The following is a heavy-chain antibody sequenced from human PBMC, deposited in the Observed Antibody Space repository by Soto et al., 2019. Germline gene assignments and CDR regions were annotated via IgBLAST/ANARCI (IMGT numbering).Heavy chain of an antibody. J-gene: IGHJ4*02. Sequence: QVQLVQSGAEVKKPGSSVKVSCKASGGTFSSYTVNWVRQAPRQGLEWMGRIIPTLDTTNYAQKFQGRVTITADKSTSTAYMELNSLTSQDTAVYYCASSGSGSGYSVNRFWGQGTLVTVSS. D-gene: IGHD3-10*01. CDR2: IIPTLDTT. CDR3: ASSGSGSGYSVNRF. V-gene: IGHV1-69*08. CDR1: GGTFSSYT.